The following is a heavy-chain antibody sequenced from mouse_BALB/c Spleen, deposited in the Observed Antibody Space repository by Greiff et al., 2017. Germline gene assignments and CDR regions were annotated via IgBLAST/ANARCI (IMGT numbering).Heavy chain of an antibody. CDR2: ISYDGSN. CDR3: ARGERGYAMDY. V-gene: IGHV3-6*02. CDR1: GYSITSGYY. J-gene: IGHJ4*01. Sequence: EVKLMESGPGLVKPSQSLSLTCSVTGYSITSGYYWNWIRQFPGNKLEWMGYISYDGSNNYNPSLKNRISITRDTSKNQFFLKLNSVTTEDTATYYCARGERGYAMDYWGQGTSVTVSS.